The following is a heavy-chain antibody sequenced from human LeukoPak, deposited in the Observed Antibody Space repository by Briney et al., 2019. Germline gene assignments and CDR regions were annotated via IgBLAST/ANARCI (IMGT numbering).Heavy chain of an antibody. Sequence: SVKVSCKASGGTLSSYTISWVRQAPGQGLEWMGGIIPIFGTANYAQKFQGRVTITTDESTSTAYMELSSLRSEDTAVYYCARVGGSYYYYYMDVWGKGTTVTVSS. CDR1: GGTLSSYT. V-gene: IGHV1-69*05. CDR2: IIPIFGTA. D-gene: IGHD1-26*01. J-gene: IGHJ6*03. CDR3: ARVGGSYYYYYMDV.